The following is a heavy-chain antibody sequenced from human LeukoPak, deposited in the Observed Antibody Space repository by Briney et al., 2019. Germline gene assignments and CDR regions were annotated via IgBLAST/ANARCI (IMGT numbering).Heavy chain of an antibody. CDR3: AREHYFYHMDG. V-gene: IGHV3-74*01. CDR1: GFTFSSYW. Sequence: GGSLRLSCAASGFTFSSYWMHWVRQAPGKGLVWVSRINSDGSSTSYADSVKGRFTISRDNAKNTLYLQMNSLRVGDTAVYYCAREHYFYHMDGWGEGTTVTVSS. J-gene: IGHJ6*03. CDR2: INSDGSST.